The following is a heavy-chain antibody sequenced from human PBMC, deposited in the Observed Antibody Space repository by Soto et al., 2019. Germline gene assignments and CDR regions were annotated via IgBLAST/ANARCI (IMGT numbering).Heavy chain of an antibody. J-gene: IGHJ6*02. V-gene: IGHV3-30-3*01. D-gene: IGHD6-19*01. CDR3: ARDLGSGWFYYYNGMDV. CDR1: GFTFSSYA. Sequence: QVQLVESGGGVVQPGRSLRLSCAASGFTFSSYAMHWVRQAPGKGLEWVAVISYDGSNKYYADSVKGRFTISRDNSKNTLYLQMNSLRAEDTAVYYCARDLGSGWFYYYNGMDVWGQGTTVTVSS. CDR2: ISYDGSNK.